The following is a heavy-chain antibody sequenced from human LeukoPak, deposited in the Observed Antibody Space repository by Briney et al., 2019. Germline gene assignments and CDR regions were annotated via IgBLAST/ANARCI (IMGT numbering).Heavy chain of an antibody. CDR1: GFTLSSYG. D-gene: IGHD4-23*01. Sequence: GSLRPSFAASGFTLSSYGLHWVRQAPGKGLEWGAVIWYGGSNKYYADSVKGRFTISRDNSKNTLYLQMNSLRAEDTAVYFCVTDDYGGNSGFQHWGQGTLVTVSS. CDR2: IWYGGSNK. J-gene: IGHJ1*01. V-gene: IGHV3-33*08. CDR3: VTDDYGGNSGFQH.